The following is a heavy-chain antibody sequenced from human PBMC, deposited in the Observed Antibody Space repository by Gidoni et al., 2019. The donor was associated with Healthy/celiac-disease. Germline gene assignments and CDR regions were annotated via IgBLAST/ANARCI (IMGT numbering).Heavy chain of an antibody. D-gene: IGHD3-22*01. Sequence: EVQLVESGGGLVKPGGSLRLSCAASGFTFSSYSMNWVSQAPGKGLEWVSSISSSSSYIYYADSVKGRFTISRDNAKNSLYLQMNSLRAEDTAVYYCARDGGTMIVVVSYGMDVWGQGTTVTVSS. J-gene: IGHJ6*02. V-gene: IGHV3-21*01. CDR2: ISSSSSYI. CDR1: GFTFSSYS. CDR3: ARDGGTMIVVVSYGMDV.